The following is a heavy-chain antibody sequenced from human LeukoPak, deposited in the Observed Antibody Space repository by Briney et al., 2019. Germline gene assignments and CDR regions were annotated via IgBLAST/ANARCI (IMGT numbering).Heavy chain of an antibody. V-gene: IGHV3-7*01. D-gene: IGHD1-26*01. CDR1: GFTFSRYW. J-gene: IGHJ4*02. CDR3: ARDELAGSLDY. CDR2: IKQDGSEK. Sequence: GGSLRLSCAASGFTFSRYWMSWVRQAPGKGVEWVANIKQDGSEKYYVESVKGRFTISRDNAKNSLYLQMNSLRAEDTAVYYCARDELAGSLDYWGQGTLVTVSS.